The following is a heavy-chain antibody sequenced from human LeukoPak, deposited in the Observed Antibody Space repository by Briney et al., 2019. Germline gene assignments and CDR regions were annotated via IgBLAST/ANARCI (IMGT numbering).Heavy chain of an antibody. D-gene: IGHD2-2*01. CDR2: IYTSGST. V-gene: IGHV4-4*07. CDR3: ARDSVNTVVVSAAIVDPYYYYMDV. CDR1: GGSISSYY. J-gene: IGHJ6*03. Sequence: SETLSLTCTVSGGSISSYYWSWIRQPAGKGLEWIGRIYTSGSTNYSPSLKSRVTISVDKTKNQFSLKLSSVTAADTAVYYCARDSVNTVVVSAAIVDPYYYYMDVWGKGTTVTVSS.